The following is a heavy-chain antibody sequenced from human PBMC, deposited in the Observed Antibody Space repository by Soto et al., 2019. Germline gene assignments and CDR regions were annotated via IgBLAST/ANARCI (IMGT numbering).Heavy chain of an antibody. CDR1: GYTFTSYP. CDR2: VNSYDGTT. Sequence: QVQLVQSAPELQRPGDSVKVSCKTSGYTFTSYPYSWVRQAPGQGLEWMGWVNSYDGTTKVAQQFRDRITLTADKSAATVFMELRRLTSDYTAVYYCAREYYGTTTWIDYWGQGTLVAVSS. V-gene: IGHV1-18*04. D-gene: IGHD1-7*01. CDR3: AREYYGTTTWIDY. J-gene: IGHJ4*02.